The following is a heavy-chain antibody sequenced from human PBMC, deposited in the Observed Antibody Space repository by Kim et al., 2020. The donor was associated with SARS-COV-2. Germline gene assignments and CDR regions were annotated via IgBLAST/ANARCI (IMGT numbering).Heavy chain of an antibody. D-gene: IGHD4-17*01. Sequence: YCADSVKGRFTSARDNSKNTLYLQMNSLRAEDTAVYYCARGNYGDYPMSYWGQGTLVTVSS. CDR3: ARGNYGDYPMSY. J-gene: IGHJ4*02. V-gene: IGHV3-30*01.